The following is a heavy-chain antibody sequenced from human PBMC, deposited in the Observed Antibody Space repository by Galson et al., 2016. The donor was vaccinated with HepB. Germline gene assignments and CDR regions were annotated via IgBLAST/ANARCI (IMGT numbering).Heavy chain of an antibody. CDR1: GIIFSNYG. D-gene: IGHD6-13*01. CDR2: ISGSGDST. CDR3: AKDFRGSRNFLDS. V-gene: IGHV3-23*01. Sequence: SLRLSCAASGIIFSNYGMSWVRQAPGKGLEWVAVISGSGDSTYYADSVKGRFTISRDNAKNTLFLQMNSLRGEDSALYYCAKDFRGSRNFLDSWGQGTLVTVSS. J-gene: IGHJ4*02.